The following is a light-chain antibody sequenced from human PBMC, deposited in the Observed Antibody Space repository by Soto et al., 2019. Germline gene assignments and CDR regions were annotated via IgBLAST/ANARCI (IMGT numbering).Light chain of an antibody. V-gene: IGLV2-14*01. CDR3: SSYTSSRTLEV. CDR1: SSDVGGYNY. CDR2: DVS. J-gene: IGLJ3*02. Sequence: QSALTQPASVSGSPGQSITISCTGTSSDVGGYNYVSWYQQHPGKAPKLMIYDVSYRPSGVSNRFSGSKSGNTASRAISGLQAEDEADYYCSSYTSSRTLEVFGGGTKVTVL.